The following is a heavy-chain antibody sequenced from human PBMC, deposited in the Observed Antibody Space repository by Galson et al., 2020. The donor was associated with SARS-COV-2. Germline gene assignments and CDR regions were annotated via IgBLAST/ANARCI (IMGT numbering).Heavy chain of an antibody. V-gene: IGHV3-30*04. CDR3: ARDKLNVPYDFWSGYHDY. Sequence: GGSLRLSCAASGFTFSSYAMHWVRQAPGKGLEWVAVISYDGSNKYYADSVKGRFTISRDNSKNTLYLQMNSLRAEDTAVYYCARDKLNVPYDFWSGYHDYWGQGTLVTVSS. CDR2: ISYDGSNK. J-gene: IGHJ4*02. CDR1: GFTFSSYA. D-gene: IGHD3-3*01.